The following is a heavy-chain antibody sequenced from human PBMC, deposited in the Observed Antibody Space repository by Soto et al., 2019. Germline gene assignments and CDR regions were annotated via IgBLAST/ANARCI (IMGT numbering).Heavy chain of an antibody. J-gene: IGHJ6*02. V-gene: IGHV4-31*03. CDR1: GGSISSGGYY. D-gene: IGHD6-13*01. CDR2: IYYSGST. CDR3: ARDRPPNVSSSPPHYYYYGMDV. Sequence: QVQLQESGPGLVKPSQTLSLTCTVSGGSISSGGYYWSWIRQHPGKGLEWIGYIYYSGSTYYNPSLKSRVTISVDTSKNQFSLKLSSVTAADTAVYYCARDRPPNVSSSPPHYYYYGMDVWGQGTTVTVSS.